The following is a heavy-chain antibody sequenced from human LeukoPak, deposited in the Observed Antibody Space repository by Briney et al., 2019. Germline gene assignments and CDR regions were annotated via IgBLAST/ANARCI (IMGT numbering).Heavy chain of an antibody. CDR3: ARDLYYYYYYMDV. Sequence: GGSLRLSCGASGFIFNMYAIHWVRQAPGKGLEWVAVISYDGSNKYYADSVKGRFTISRDNSKNTLYLQMNSLRAEDTAVYYCARDLYYYYYYMDVWGKGTTVTVSS. CDR1: GFIFNMYA. V-gene: IGHV3-30*04. CDR2: ISYDGSNK. J-gene: IGHJ6*03.